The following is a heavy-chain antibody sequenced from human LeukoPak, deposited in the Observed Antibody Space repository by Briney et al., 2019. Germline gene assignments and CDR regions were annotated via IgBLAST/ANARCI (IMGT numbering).Heavy chain of an antibody. CDR2: ISGSGGST. J-gene: IGHJ4*02. D-gene: IGHD6-19*01. V-gene: IGHV3-23*01. Sequence: PGRSLRLSCAASGFTFSSYAMSWVRQAPGKGLEWVSAISGSGGSTYYADSVKGRFTISRDNSKNTLYLQMNSLRAEDTAVYYCAKGDQQWLVLGYWGQGTLVTVSS. CDR1: GFTFSSYA. CDR3: AKGDQQWLVLGY.